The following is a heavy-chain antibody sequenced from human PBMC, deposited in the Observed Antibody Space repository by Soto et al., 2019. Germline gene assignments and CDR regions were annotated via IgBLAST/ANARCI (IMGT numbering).Heavy chain of an antibody. J-gene: IGHJ4*02. V-gene: IGHV4-34*01. Sequence: SETLSLTCAVYGGSFSGYYWSWIRQPPGKGLEWIGEINHSGSTNYNPSLKSRVTISVDTSKNQFSLKLTSVTAADTAVYYCARDKITGLFDYWGQGTLFTVS. D-gene: IGHD2-8*02. CDR1: GGSFSGYY. CDR3: ARDKITGLFDY. CDR2: INHSGST.